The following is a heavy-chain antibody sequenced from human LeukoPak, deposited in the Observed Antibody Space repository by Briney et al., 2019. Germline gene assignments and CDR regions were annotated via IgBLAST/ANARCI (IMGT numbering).Heavy chain of an antibody. J-gene: IGHJ6*03. D-gene: IGHD2-21*02. CDR2: INHIGTT. Sequence: SETLSLTCSVSGGSFNGYYWTWLRQPPGKGLEWIAEINHIGTTNHNPSLKSRVTVSTDTSERQFFLKLTSVTAADTALYYCARLVVTAPQYHYYLDVWGEGTPVTVSS. CDR1: GGSFNGYY. V-gene: IGHV4-34*01. CDR3: ARLVVTAPQYHYYLDV.